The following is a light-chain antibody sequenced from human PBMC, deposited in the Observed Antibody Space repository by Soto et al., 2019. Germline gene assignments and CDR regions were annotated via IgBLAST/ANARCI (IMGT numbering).Light chain of an antibody. J-gene: IGKJ2*01. CDR3: QQYNSSPYT. CDR2: DAS. Sequence: DIQMTQSTSTLSASVGDRVTITCRASQRFSTWLAWYQQKPGKAPRLLIYDASSLEGGVPSRFSGRGSGTEFTLTISGLQPDDFATYYCQQYNSSPYTFGQGTKLEIK. CDR1: QRFSTW. V-gene: IGKV1-5*01.